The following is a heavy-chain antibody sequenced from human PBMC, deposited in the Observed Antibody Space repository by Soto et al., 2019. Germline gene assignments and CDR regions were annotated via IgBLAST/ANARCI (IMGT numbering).Heavy chain of an antibody. V-gene: IGHV4-59*01. CDR3: ARDIMGTNYYYYGMDV. CDR2: IYYSGST. CDR1: GGSISSYY. Sequence: SETLSLTCTVSGGSISSYYWIWIRQPPGKGLEWIGYIYYSGSTNYNPSLKSRVTISVDTSKNQFSLKLSSVTAADTAVYYCARDIMGTNYYYYGMDVWGQGTTVTVSS. D-gene: IGHD2-8*01. J-gene: IGHJ6*02.